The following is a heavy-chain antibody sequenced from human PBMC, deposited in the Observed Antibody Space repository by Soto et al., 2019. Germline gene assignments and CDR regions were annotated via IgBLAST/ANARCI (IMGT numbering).Heavy chain of an antibody. Sequence: SGPTLVNPTQTLTLTCTLSGVSLSTSGVGVGWIRQPPGKALEWLALMNWNDDKRYSPSLKRRRAITKDTSKKEVVLPMTNTEGGTTDYAAPVKGRFTISRDDSKNTLYLQMNSLKTEDTAVYYCWGEGETVTTPPGVSPTSYYYGMDVWGQGTTVTVSS. V-gene: IGHV2-5*01. J-gene: IGHJ6*02. CDR2: MNWNDDK. CDR3: VKGRFTISRDDSKNTLYLQMNSLKTEDTAVYYCWGEGETVTTPPGVSPTSYYYGMDV. CDR1: GVSLSTSGVG. D-gene: IGHD3-16*01.